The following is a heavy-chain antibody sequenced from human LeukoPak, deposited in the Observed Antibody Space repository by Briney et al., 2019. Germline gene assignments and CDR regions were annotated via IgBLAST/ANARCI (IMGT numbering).Heavy chain of an antibody. CDR3: ARDRRVYGDYQGNAFDI. CDR1: GYTFTSYG. CDR2: ISAYNGNT. D-gene: IGHD4-17*01. Sequence: ASVRVSCKASGYTFTSYGISWVRQAPGQGLEWMGWISAYNGNTNYAQKLQGRVTMTTGTSTSTAYMELSSLRSEDTAVYYCARDRRVYGDYQGNAFDIWGQGTMVTVSS. J-gene: IGHJ3*02. V-gene: IGHV1-18*01.